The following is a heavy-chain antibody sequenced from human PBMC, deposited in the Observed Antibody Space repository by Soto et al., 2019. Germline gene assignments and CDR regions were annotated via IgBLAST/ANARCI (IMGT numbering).Heavy chain of an antibody. CDR2: ISSSSSYI. D-gene: IGHD3-10*01. CDR3: ARDRVYGSGSQSDY. V-gene: IGHV3-21*01. J-gene: IGHJ4*02. CDR1: GFTFSSYS. Sequence: EVQLVESGGGLVKPGGSLRLSCAASGFTFSSYSMNWVRQAPGKGLEWVSSISSSSSYIYYADSVKGRFTISRDNAKNSLYLQMNGLRAEDTAVYYCARDRVYGSGSQSDYWGQGTLVTVSS.